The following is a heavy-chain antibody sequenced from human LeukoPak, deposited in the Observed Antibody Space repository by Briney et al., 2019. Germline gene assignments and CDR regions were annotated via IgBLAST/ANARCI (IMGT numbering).Heavy chain of an antibody. Sequence: QPGGSLRLSCAASGFTFSAFWMHWVRQVPGKGLVWVSHINPDGTTTTYADSVKGRFTISRDNAKNTLYLQMNSLRAEDTAVYYCAVPFADAFDLWGRGTMVTVSS. D-gene: IGHD3-3*01. CDR3: AVPFADAFDL. V-gene: IGHV3-74*01. CDR2: INPDGTTT. J-gene: IGHJ3*01. CDR1: GFTFSAFW.